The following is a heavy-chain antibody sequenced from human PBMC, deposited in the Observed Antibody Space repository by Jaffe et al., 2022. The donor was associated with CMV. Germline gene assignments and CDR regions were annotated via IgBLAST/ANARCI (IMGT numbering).Heavy chain of an antibody. J-gene: IGHJ4*02. Sequence: QVQLQQWGAGLLKPSETLSLTCAVYGGSFSGYYWSWIRQPPGKGLEWIGEINHSGSTNYNPSLKSRVTISVDTSKNQFSLKLSSVTAADTAVYYCARRQYCSGGSCYSYYFDYWGQGTLVTVSS. CDR2: INHSGST. D-gene: IGHD2-15*01. CDR1: GGSFSGYY. V-gene: IGHV4-34*01. CDR3: ARRQYCSGGSCYSYYFDY.